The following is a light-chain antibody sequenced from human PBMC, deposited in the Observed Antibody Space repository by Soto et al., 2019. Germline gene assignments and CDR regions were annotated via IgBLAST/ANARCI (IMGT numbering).Light chain of an antibody. CDR3: SSYTSSIL. J-gene: IGLJ2*01. Sequence: QPASVPGSPGQSITISCTGTSSDVGGYNYVSWYQQHPGKAPKLMIYDVSNRPSGVSNRFSGSKSGNTASLTISGLQAEDEADYYCSSYTSSILFGGGTKLTVL. CDR2: DVS. V-gene: IGLV2-14*01. CDR1: SSDVGGYNY.